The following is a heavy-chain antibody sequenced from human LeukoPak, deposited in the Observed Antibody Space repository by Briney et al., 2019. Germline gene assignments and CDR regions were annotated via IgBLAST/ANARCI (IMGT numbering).Heavy chain of an antibody. Sequence: ASVKVSCKASGYTFTSYGISWVRQAPGQGLEWMGWISAYNGNTNYAQKLQGRVTMTTDTSTSTAYMELRSLRSEDTAVYYCARSKGSLEGNWFDPWGQGTLVTVSS. CDR3: ARSKGSLEGNWFDP. D-gene: IGHD5-24*01. J-gene: IGHJ5*02. V-gene: IGHV1-18*01. CDR2: ISAYNGNT. CDR1: GYTFTSYG.